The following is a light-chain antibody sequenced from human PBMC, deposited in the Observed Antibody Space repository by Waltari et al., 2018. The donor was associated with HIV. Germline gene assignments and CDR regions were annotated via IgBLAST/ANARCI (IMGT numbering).Light chain of an antibody. CDR2: TNN. J-gene: IGLJ1*01. CDR3: AAWDDTLNGYV. Sequence: QSVLTQSPSASGTPGPRVTISCSGSRSTIGSNTVNWYQQLPGTAPKLLIYTNNQRPSGVPDRFSGSKSGTSASLDISGLQSEDEADYYCAAWDDTLNGYVFGFGTKVTVL. V-gene: IGLV1-44*01. CDR1: RSTIGSNT.